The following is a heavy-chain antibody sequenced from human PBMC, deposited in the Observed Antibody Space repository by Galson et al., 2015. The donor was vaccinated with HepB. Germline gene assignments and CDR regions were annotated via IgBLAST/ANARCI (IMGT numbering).Heavy chain of an antibody. D-gene: IGHD4-17*01. Sequence: SLRLSCAASGFDFNDYFLSWIRQAPGKGLEWVSSISATGSYKYYADSVKGRFTISRDNAKNSLYLHMDSLRVEDTAIYYCARDGDENSFDNWGQGTLVTVSS. V-gene: IGHV3-11*06. J-gene: IGHJ3*02. CDR1: GFDFNDYF. CDR3: ARDGDENSFDN. CDR2: ISATGSYK.